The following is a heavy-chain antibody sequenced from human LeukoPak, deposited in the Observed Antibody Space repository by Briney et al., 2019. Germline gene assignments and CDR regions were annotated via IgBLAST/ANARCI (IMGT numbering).Heavy chain of an antibody. Sequence: GGSLRLSCAASGVTVITNDMTWVRQAPGKGLEWVSVLYSDGNTKYADSVQGRFTISIDNSKNTLYLEMNSLSPDDTAVYYCARGVEPLAANTLAYWGQGTLVTVSS. J-gene: IGHJ4*02. D-gene: IGHD1-14*01. CDR1: GVTVITND. CDR3: ARGVEPLAANTLAY. V-gene: IGHV3-53*01. CDR2: LYSDGNT.